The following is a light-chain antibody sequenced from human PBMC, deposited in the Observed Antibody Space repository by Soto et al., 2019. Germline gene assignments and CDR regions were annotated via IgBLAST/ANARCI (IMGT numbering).Light chain of an antibody. Sequence: MTQSASTVSVSQGGSATLSCRASQPVXGTLAWYKRKPGQAPRVLXHGASTSAPGCPASLSGSGSGTDFTPTISSMHSEDCAVYYWQQYDNRTWTVGQGTKVDIK. CDR3: QQYDNRTWT. V-gene: IGKV3-15*01. J-gene: IGKJ1*01. CDR2: GAS. CDR1: QPVXGT.